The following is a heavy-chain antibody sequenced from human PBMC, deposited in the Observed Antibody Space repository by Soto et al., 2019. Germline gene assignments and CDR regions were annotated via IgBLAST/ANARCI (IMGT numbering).Heavy chain of an antibody. CDR1: GGSISSYY. D-gene: IGHD5-12*01. CDR2: IYYSGST. V-gene: IGHV4-59*01. J-gene: IGHJ4*02. Sequence: SETLSLTCTVSGGSISSYYWSWIRQPPGKGLEWIGYIYYSGSTNYNPSLKSRVTISVDTSKNQFSLKLSSVTAADTAVYYCAREIRYSGYDFFDYWGQGTLVTVSS. CDR3: AREIRYSGYDFFDY.